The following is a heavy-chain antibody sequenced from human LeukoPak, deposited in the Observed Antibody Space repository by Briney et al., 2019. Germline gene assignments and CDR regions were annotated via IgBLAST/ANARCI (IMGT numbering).Heavy chain of an antibody. D-gene: IGHD1-14*01. Sequence: GGSLRLSCAASGFTFNNYPLNWVRQAPGKGLEWVSSISSISNHIYYADSVKGRFTISRDNAKNSLYLQMNSLRAEDTAVYYCARITLPDPRGAFDIWGQGTMVTVSS. V-gene: IGHV3-21*01. J-gene: IGHJ3*02. CDR3: ARITLPDPRGAFDI. CDR1: GFTFNNYP. CDR2: ISSISNHI.